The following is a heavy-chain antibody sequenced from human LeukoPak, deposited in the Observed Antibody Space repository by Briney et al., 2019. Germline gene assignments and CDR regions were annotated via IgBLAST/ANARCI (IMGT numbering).Heavy chain of an antibody. CDR2: SSSSGSTI. J-gene: IGHJ4*02. CDR1: GFTLSDYY. Sequence: GGSLRLSCAASGFTLSDYYMSWIRQAPGKGLEWVSYSSSSGSTIYYADSVKGRFAISRDNAKNSLYLQMYSLRAEDTAVYYCARRRDFIDYWGQGTLVTVSS. V-gene: IGHV3-11*01. D-gene: IGHD3/OR15-3a*01. CDR3: ARRRDFIDY.